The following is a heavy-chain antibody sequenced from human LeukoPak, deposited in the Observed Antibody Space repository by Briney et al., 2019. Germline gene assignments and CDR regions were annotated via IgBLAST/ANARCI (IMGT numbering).Heavy chain of an antibody. V-gene: IGHV4-34*01. CDR1: GGSFSGYY. CDR3: ARMIAVAGTSGGVYYGMDV. CDR2: INHSGST. Sequence: SETLSLTCAVYGGSFSGYYWSWIRQPPGKGLEWIGEINHSGSTNYNPSLKSRVTIPVDTSKNQFSLKLSSVTAADTAVYYCARMIAVAGTSGGVYYGMDVWGQGTTVTVSS. J-gene: IGHJ6*02. D-gene: IGHD6-19*01.